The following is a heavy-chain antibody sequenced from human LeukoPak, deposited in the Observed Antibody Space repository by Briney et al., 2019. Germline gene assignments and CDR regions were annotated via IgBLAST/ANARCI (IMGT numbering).Heavy chain of an antibody. CDR2: TNSDGSSI. CDR3: VRAAAASFDY. CDR1: GFTFSSYW. D-gene: IGHD6-13*01. Sequence: GGSLRLSCAASGFTFSSYWMHWDRQAPGKGLVWVSRTNSDGSSISYADSVKGRFTISRDNAKNTLYLQMNSLRAEDTAVYYCVRAAAASFDYWGQGTLVTVSS. V-gene: IGHV3-74*01. J-gene: IGHJ4*02.